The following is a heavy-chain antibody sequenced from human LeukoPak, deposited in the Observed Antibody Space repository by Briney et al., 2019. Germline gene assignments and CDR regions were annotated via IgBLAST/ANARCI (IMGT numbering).Heavy chain of an antibody. CDR3: ARASRVRGVISNWFDP. V-gene: IGHV1-2*02. J-gene: IGHJ5*02. D-gene: IGHD3-10*01. CDR1: GYTFTGYY. Sequence: ASVKVSCKASGYTFTGYYMHWVRQAPGQGLEWMGWINPNSGGTNYAQKFQGRVTMTRDTSISTAYMELSRLRSDDTAVYYCARASRVRGVISNWFDPWGQGTLVTVSS. CDR2: INPNSGGT.